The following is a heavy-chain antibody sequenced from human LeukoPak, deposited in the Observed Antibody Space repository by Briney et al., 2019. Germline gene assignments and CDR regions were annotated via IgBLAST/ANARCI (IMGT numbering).Heavy chain of an antibody. CDR2: TSSSGGNT. D-gene: IGHD3-22*01. V-gene: IGHV3-23*01. J-gene: IGHJ4*02. CDR1: GFTFSRSD. CDR3: ARDPNGYDSSGYFHY. Sequence: PGGSLRLSCAASGFTFSRSDMSWIRQTPGKGLEWVSATSSSGGNTFTADSVKGRFTISRDNSKNTVFLQMNSLRVEDTAVYYCARDPNGYDSSGYFHYWGQGTLVTVSS.